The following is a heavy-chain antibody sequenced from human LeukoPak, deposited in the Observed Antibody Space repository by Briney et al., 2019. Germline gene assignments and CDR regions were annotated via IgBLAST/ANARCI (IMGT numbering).Heavy chain of an antibody. CDR1: GGTFSSYA. CDR3: ARDQGAVGTSEDY. D-gene: IGHD6-19*01. V-gene: IGHV1-69*13. J-gene: IGHJ4*02. Sequence: SSLKASCKASGGTFSSYAISWVRQAPGQGLEWMGGIIPIFGIANYAQKFQGRVTITADESTSTAYMERSSLRSGDTAVYYCARDQGAVGTSEDYWGQGTLVTVSS. CDR2: IIPIFGIA.